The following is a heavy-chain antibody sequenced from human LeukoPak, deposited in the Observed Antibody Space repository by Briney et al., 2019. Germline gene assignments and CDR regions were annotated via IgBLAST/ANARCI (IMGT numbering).Heavy chain of an antibody. V-gene: IGHV4-30-2*01. J-gene: IGHJ3*02. CDR3: ARAPRRDAFDI. CDR2: IYHSGST. Sequence: SETLSLTCAVSGGSISSGGYSWSWIRQPPGKGLEWIVYIYHSGSTYYNPSLKSRVTISVDRSKNQFSLKLSSVTAADTAVYYCARAPRRDAFDIWGQGTMVTVSS. CDR1: GGSISSGGYS.